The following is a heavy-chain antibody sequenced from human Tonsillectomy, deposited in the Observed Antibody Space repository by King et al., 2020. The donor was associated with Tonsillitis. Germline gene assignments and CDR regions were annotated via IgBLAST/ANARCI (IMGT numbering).Heavy chain of an antibody. Sequence: VQLVESGGGLVKPGGSLRLSCAASGFTFSTYSMNWVRQAPGKGLEWVSSISSSSTYIYYADSVKGRFTISRDNAKNSLYLQMNSLRAEDTAVYYCARAPGGIVVVPAYGMDVWGQGTTVTVSS. V-gene: IGHV3-21*01. CDR2: ISSSSTYI. CDR3: ARAPGGIVVVPAYGMDV. CDR1: GFTFSTYS. J-gene: IGHJ6*02. D-gene: IGHD2-2*01.